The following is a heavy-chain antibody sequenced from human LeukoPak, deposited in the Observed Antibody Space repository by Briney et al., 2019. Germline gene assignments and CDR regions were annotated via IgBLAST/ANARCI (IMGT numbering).Heavy chain of an antibody. CDR3: ASTPNYYDSSGYRRYYFDY. V-gene: IGHV1-69*13. Sequence: ASVKVSCKASGGTFSSYAISWVRQAPGQGLEWMGGIIPIFGTANYAQKFQGRVTITADESTSTAYMELRSLRSDDTAVYYCASTPNYYDSSGYRRYYFDYWGQGTLVTVSS. CDR1: GGTFSSYA. J-gene: IGHJ4*02. CDR2: IIPIFGTA. D-gene: IGHD3-22*01.